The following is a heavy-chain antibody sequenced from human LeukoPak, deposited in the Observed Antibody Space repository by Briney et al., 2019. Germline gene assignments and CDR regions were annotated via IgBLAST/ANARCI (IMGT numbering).Heavy chain of an antibody. CDR3: ASRIAVAGPPGNDY. CDR2: ISSSSSYI. CDR1: GFTFSSYS. J-gene: IGHJ4*02. Sequence: GGSLRLSCAASGFTFSSYSMNWVRQAPGKGLEWVSSISSSSSYIYYADSVKGRFTISRDNAKNSLCLQMSSLRAEDTAVYYCASRIAVAGPPGNDYWGQGTLVTVSS. V-gene: IGHV3-21*01. D-gene: IGHD6-19*01.